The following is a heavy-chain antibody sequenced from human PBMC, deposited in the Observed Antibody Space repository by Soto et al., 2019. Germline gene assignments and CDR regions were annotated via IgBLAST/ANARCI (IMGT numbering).Heavy chain of an antibody. V-gene: IGHV1-3*01. CDR2: INAGNGNT. J-gene: IGHJ4*02. Sequence: ASVKVSCKASGYTFTSYAMHWVRQAPGQRLEWMGWINAGNGNTKYSQKFQGRVTITRDTSASTAYMELSSLRSEDTAVYYCARGLSSGWSLRGNDFDYWGQGTLVTVSS. CDR1: GYTFTSYA. D-gene: IGHD6-19*01. CDR3: ARGLSSGWSLRGNDFDY.